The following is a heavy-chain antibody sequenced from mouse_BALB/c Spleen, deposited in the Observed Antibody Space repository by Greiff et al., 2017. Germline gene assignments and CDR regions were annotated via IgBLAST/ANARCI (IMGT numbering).Heavy chain of an antibody. Sequence: EVKVVESGGGLVKPGGSLKLSCAASGFTFSSYTMSWVRQTPEKRLEWVATISSGGSYTYYPDSVKGRFTISRDNAKNTLYLQMSSLKSEDTAMYYCTSNPRAMDYWGQGTSVTVSS. V-gene: IGHV5-6-4*01. J-gene: IGHJ4*01. CDR1: GFTFSSYT. CDR3: TSNPRAMDY. CDR2: ISSGGSYT.